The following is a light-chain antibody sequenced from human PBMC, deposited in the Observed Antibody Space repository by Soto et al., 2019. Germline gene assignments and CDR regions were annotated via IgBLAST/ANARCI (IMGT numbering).Light chain of an antibody. CDR3: QQRSNWPPAT. CDR1: QSVSSY. J-gene: IGKJ2*01. Sequence: EIVLTQSPATLSLSPGESATLSCRASQSVSSYLAWYQQKPGQAPRLLIYDASNRATGIPARFSGSGSGTDCPLTISSLEPKDFAVYYCQQRSNWPPATFGQGTKLEIK. V-gene: IGKV3-11*01. CDR2: DAS.